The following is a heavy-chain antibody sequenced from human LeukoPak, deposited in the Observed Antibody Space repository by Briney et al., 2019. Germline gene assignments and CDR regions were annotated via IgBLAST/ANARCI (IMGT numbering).Heavy chain of an antibody. Sequence: PSQTLSLTCTVSGGLISRIEYYWSCIRQSPVKGLECLGHIYHTGTTLYSPHLNNRLTVSVDSFRNQFSLTLNSVTAADTAVYYCASVSVWELATHPGGSFDYWGRGILVTVSS. CDR3: ASVSVWELATHPGGSFDY. CDR1: GGLISRIEYY. V-gene: IGHV4-30-4*01. D-gene: IGHD1-26*01. J-gene: IGHJ4*02. CDR2: IYHTGTT.